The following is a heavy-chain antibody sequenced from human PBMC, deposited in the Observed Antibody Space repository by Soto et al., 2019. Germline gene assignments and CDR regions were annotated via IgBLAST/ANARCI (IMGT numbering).Heavy chain of an antibody. CDR2: FDPEDGET. V-gene: IGHV1-24*01. J-gene: IGHJ4*02. CDR3: ATAGLGVTTAY. Sequence: ASVKVSCKASGYTFTSYYMHWVRQAPGKGLEWMGGFDPEDGETIYAQKFQGRVTMTEDTSTDTAYMELSSLRSEDTAVYYCATAGLGVTTAYWGQGTLVTVSS. D-gene: IGHD4-17*01. CDR1: GYTFTSYY.